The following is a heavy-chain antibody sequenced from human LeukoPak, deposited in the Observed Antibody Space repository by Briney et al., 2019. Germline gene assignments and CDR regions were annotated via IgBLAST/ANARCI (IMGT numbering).Heavy chain of an antibody. Sequence: PSETLSLTCTVSGGSISSYYWSWIRQPPGKGLEWIGYIYYSGSTDYNPSLKSRVTISVDTSKNQFSLKLSSVTAADTAVYYCARQLWLFDAFDIWGQGTMVTVSS. D-gene: IGHD5-18*01. CDR1: GGSISSYY. J-gene: IGHJ3*02. CDR3: ARQLWLFDAFDI. V-gene: IGHV4-59*08. CDR2: IYYSGST.